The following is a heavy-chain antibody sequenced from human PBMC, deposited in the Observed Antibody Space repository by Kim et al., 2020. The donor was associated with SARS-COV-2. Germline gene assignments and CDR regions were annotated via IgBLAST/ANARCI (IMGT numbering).Heavy chain of an antibody. CDR3: ARDQSVVVVAATFDY. CDR2: ISYDGSNK. D-gene: IGHD2-15*01. CDR1: GFTFSSYA. Sequence: GGSLRLSCAASGFTFSSYAMHWVRQAPGKGLEWVAVISYDGSNKYYADSVKGRFTISRDNSKNTLYLQMNSLRAEDTAVYYCARDQSVVVVAATFDYWGQGTLVTVSS. V-gene: IGHV3-30*04. J-gene: IGHJ4*02.